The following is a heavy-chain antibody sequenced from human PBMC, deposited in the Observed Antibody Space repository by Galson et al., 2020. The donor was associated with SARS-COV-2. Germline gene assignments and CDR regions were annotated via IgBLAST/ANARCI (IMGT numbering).Heavy chain of an antibody. CDR3: AREGVAVRGVIAARYYYGMDV. CDR1: GFTFNDYY. J-gene: IGHJ6*02. V-gene: IGHV3-11*01. D-gene: IGHD3-10*01. Sequence: GESLKISCAASGFTFNDYYMSWIRQAPGKGLEWVSYISSSGSTIYYADSVKGRFTISRDNAKNSLYLQMNSLRAEDTAVYYCAREGVAVRGVIAARYYYGMDVWGQGTTVTVSS. CDR2: ISSSGSTI.